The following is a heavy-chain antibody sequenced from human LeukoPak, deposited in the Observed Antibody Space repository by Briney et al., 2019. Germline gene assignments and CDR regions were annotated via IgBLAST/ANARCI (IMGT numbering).Heavy chain of an antibody. CDR2: IIRIFGTA. V-gene: IGHV1-69*13. D-gene: IGHD1-26*01. CDR3: ARDVYSGSYFDY. Sequence: ASVKVSCKASGGTFSSYAISWVRQAPGQGLEWMGGIIRIFGTANYAQKFQGRVTITADESTSTAYMELSSLRSEDTAVYYCARDVYSGSYFDYWGQGTLVTVSS. CDR1: GGTFSSYA. J-gene: IGHJ4*02.